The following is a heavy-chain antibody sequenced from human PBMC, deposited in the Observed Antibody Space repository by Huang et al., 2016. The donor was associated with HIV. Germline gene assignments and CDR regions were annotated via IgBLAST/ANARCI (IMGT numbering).Heavy chain of an antibody. Sequence: QLQLQESGPGLVKPSETLSLTCTVSGGSIRSDNYYWGWIRQTPGKGLEWIESIYYSGSTYYNPSLKRRVTITVDTSKNHFSLRMRSVTAADTAVYYCARLPGSITMIRGVITDPYWGQGTLVTVSS. CDR1: GGSIRSDNYY. CDR3: ARLPGSITMIRGVITDPY. CDR2: IYYSGST. D-gene: IGHD3-10*01. J-gene: IGHJ4*02. V-gene: IGHV4-39*02.